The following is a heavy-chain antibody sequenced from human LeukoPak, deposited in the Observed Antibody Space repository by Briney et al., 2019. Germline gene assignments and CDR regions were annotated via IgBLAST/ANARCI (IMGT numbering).Heavy chain of an antibody. CDR1: GGSISSGGYS. CDR2: IYHSGST. CDR3: ARGSIAVTEAFDI. J-gene: IGHJ3*02. V-gene: IGHV4-30-2*01. Sequence: PSETLSLTCAVSGGSISSGGYSWSWTRQPPGKGLEWIGYIYHSGSTYYNPSLKSRVTISVDRSKNQFSLKLSSVTAADTAVYYCARGSIAVTEAFDIWGQGTMVTVSS. D-gene: IGHD6-19*01.